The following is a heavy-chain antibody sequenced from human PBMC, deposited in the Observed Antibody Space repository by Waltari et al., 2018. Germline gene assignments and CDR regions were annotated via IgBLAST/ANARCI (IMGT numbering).Heavy chain of an antibody. Sequence: HLPLQESGPGLVKPSETLSLTCTVSGGSVSSSLSSCGWIRQPPGKGLEWIGSIYYSVSTYYNPSLKSRVTISVDTSKNQFSLKLSSVTAADTAVYYCARRIAVAGHYYYYGMDVWGQGTTVTVSS. J-gene: IGHJ6*02. CDR1: GGSVSSSLSS. D-gene: IGHD6-19*01. CDR3: ARRIAVAGHYYYYGMDV. V-gene: IGHV4-39*01. CDR2: IYYSVST.